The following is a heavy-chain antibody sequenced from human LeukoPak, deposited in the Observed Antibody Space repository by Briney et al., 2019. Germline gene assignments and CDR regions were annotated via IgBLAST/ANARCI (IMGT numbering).Heavy chain of an antibody. J-gene: IGHJ4*02. Sequence: GGSLRLSCAASGFTFSTYWMTWVRQAPGKGLEWVANVNQGGSETYHVDSVKRRFTISRNNAKNSLYLQMNSLRAEDTAVYYCVRGGLYHYSGTSGDYWGQGTLVTVSS. CDR3: VRGGLYHYSGTSGDY. CDR1: GFTFSTYW. D-gene: IGHD1-26*01. V-gene: IGHV3-7*01. CDR2: VNQGGSET.